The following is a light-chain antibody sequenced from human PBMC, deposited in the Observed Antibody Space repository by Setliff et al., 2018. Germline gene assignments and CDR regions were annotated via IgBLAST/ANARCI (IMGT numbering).Light chain of an antibody. Sequence: QSALAQPASVSGSPGQSITISCTGTDSDVGGFNLVSWYQVYPGKAPKVMIYDVSKRPSGVPDRFSGSKSGTTASLTISGLQPEDEADYYCCSFAGTYSFVFGTGTKVTV. CDR1: DSDVGGFNL. CDR3: CSFAGTYSFV. J-gene: IGLJ1*01. CDR2: DVS. V-gene: IGLV2-11*01.